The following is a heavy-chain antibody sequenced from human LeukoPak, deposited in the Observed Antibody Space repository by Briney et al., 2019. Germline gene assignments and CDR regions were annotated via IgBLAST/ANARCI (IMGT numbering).Heavy chain of an antibody. V-gene: IGHV3-23*01. Sequence: GGSLRLSCAASGFTFSSYAMSWVRQAPGKGLEWVSAISGSGGSTYYADSVKGRFTISRDNSKNTLYLQMNSLRAEDTAVYYCASYGDYTTYFDYWGQGTLVTVSS. CDR2: ISGSGGST. CDR3: ASYGDYTTYFDY. D-gene: IGHD4-17*01. J-gene: IGHJ4*02. CDR1: GFTFSSYA.